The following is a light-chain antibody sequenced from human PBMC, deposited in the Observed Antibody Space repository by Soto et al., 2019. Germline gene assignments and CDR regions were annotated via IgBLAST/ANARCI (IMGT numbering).Light chain of an antibody. J-gene: IGLJ1*01. CDR3: SAWDDSLNGDV. Sequence: SVLTQPPSASGTPVQTVTISCSGSSSNIGSNAVNWYQQLPGTAPTLLIYTNNQRPSEVPDRFSGSKSGTSASLAISVLQSEDEADYYCSAWDDSLNGDVFGTGTKVTVL. V-gene: IGLV1-44*01. CDR2: TNN. CDR1: SSNIGSNA.